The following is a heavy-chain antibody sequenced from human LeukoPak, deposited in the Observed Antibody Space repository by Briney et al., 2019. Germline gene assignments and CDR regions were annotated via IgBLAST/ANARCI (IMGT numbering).Heavy chain of an antibody. J-gene: IGHJ4*02. CDR3: AKNMITFGGVIVPGDY. Sequence: GGSLRLSCAASGFTFSSYAMSWVRQAPGKGLEWVSAISGSGGSTYYADSVKGRFTISRDNSKNTLYLQMNSLRAEDTAVYYCAKNMITFGGVIVPGDYWGQGTLVTVSS. CDR2: ISGSGGST. D-gene: IGHD3-16*02. V-gene: IGHV3-23*01. CDR1: GFTFSSYA.